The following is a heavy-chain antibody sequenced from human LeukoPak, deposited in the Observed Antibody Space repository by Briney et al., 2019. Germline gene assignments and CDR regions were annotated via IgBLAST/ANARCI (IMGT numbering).Heavy chain of an antibody. J-gene: IGHJ4*02. CDR1: GFTFSSYS. CDR3: ATVAGDFDY. D-gene: IGHD6-19*01. Sequence: GGSLRLSCAASGFTFSSYSMNWVRQAPGKGLEWVSSISSSSSYIYYADSVKGRFTISRDNSKNTLYLQMNSLRAEDTAVYYCATVAGDFDYWGQGTLVTVSS. CDR2: ISSSSSYI. V-gene: IGHV3-21*01.